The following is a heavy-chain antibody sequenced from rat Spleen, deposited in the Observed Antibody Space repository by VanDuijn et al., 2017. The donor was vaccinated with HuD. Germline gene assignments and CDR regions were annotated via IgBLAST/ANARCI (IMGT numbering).Heavy chain of an antibody. J-gene: IGHJ2*01. CDR2: ISYSGST. D-gene: IGHD5-1*01. CDR3: ARESDWDLDYFDY. Sequence: EVQLQESGPGLVKPSQSLSLTCSVTGYSITSNYWGWIRKFPGNKMEWIGHISYSGSTSYNPSLKSRISIARDTSKNQFFLQVNSVTAEDTATYYCARESDWDLDYFDYWGQGVVVTVSS. V-gene: IGHV3-1*01. CDR1: GYSITSNY.